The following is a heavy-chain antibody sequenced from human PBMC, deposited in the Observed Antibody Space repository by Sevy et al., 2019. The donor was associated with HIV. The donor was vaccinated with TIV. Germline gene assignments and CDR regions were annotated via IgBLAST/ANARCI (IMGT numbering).Heavy chain of an antibody. CDR2: ISAYNGNT. J-gene: IGHJ5*02. CDR1: GYTFTSYG. V-gene: IGHV1-18*01. Sequence: ASVKVSCKASGYTFTSYGISWVRQAPGQGLEWMGWISAYNGNTNYAQKLQGRVTMTTDTSTSTAYMELRSLRSDDTAVHYCARASMTTVPYNWFDPWGQGTLVTVSS. CDR3: ARASMTTVPYNWFDP. D-gene: IGHD4-4*01.